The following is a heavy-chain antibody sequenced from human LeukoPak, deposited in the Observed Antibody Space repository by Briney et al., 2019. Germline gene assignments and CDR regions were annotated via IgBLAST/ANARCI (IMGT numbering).Heavy chain of an antibody. J-gene: IGHJ4*02. CDR2: IKQDGSEK. Sequence: PGGSLRLSCAASGFTLSSYSMNWVRQAPGKGLEWVANIKQDGSEKYYVDSVKGRFTISRDNAKNSLYLQMNSLRAEDTAVYYCATGRDRSQYWGQGTLVTVSS. CDR1: GFTLSSYS. V-gene: IGHV3-7*03. D-gene: IGHD3-22*01. CDR3: ATGRDRSQY.